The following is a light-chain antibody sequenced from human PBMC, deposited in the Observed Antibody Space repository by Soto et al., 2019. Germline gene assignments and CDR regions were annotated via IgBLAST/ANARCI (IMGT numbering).Light chain of an antibody. CDR3: QQYGSAPLS. Sequence: PGERPTLSCRASRSVSSDYLAWYQQKPGQAPRLLIHGASNRATGIPDRFSGRGSGTDFTLTISRLEPEDFAVYYCQQYGSAPLSFGGGTKVDIK. CDR2: GAS. V-gene: IGKV3-20*01. CDR1: RSVSSDY. J-gene: IGKJ4*01.